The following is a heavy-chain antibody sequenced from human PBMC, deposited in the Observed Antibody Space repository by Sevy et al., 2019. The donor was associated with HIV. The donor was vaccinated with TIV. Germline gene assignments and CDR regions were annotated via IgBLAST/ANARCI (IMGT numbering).Heavy chain of an antibody. D-gene: IGHD3-22*01. V-gene: IGHV1-2*02. CDR3: ASLSGYYYDSTRYYNSDAFDI. Sequence: ASVKVSCKASGYTFTDYFMHWVRQAPGQGLEWMGWINPNSGGTNYAQRFRGRVTMTRDTSISTAYMELSRLRSDDTAVYYCASLSGYYYDSTRYYNSDAFDIWGQGTMVTVSS. CDR1: GYTFTDYF. J-gene: IGHJ3*02. CDR2: INPNSGGT.